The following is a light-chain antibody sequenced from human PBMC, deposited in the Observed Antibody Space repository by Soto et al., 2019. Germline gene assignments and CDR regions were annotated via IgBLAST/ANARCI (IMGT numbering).Light chain of an antibody. V-gene: IGLV2-8*01. CDR1: SSDVGFYNS. CDR2: EVT. Sequence: QSALTQPPSASGSPGQSVTISCTGTSSDVGFYNSVSWYQQHPGKAPILMIYEVTKRPLGVPDRFSGSKSGNTAYLTVSGLQPEDEADYYCSSYAGSDILVFGGGTKLTVL. CDR3: SSYAGSDILV. J-gene: IGLJ3*02.